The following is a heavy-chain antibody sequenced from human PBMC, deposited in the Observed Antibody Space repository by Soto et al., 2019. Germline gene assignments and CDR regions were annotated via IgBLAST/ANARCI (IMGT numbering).Heavy chain of an antibody. D-gene: IGHD6-19*01. J-gene: IGHJ6*02. V-gene: IGHV3-23*01. CDR2: ISGSGGST. CDR3: AKDLGLYSSGGHPPYGMDV. CDR1: GFSFTSYS. Sequence: GGSLRLSCPASGFSFTSYSMSYFRQAPGKGLEWVSAISGSGGSTYYADSVKGRFTISRDNSKNTLYLQMNSLRAEDTAVYYCAKDLGLYSSGGHPPYGMDVWGQGTTVTVSS.